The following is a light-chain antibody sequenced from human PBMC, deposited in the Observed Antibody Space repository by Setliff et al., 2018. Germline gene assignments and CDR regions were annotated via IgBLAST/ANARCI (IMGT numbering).Light chain of an antibody. J-gene: IGLJ1*01. CDR1: SSDVGNYDF. V-gene: IGLV2-14*03. CDR2: AVT. Sequence: QSVLTQPPSASGSPGQSVTVSCTGTSSDVGNYDFVSWYKQHPGEAPQLMIYAVTKRPSGVSNRFSGSKSGKAASLTISGLQAEDEADYYCCSYVRGSAYVFGTGTKVTVL. CDR3: CSYVRGSAYV.